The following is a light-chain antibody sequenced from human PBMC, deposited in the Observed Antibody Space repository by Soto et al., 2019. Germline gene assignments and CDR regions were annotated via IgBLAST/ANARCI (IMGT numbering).Light chain of an antibody. V-gene: IGKV3-20*01. CDR2: GAS. Sequence: EIVLTQSPGTLSLSLGERATLSCRASQSVRSNYLAWYRQKPGQAPRLLIYGASSRATGIPDRFSGSGSGTDFTLSINRLEPEDFAVYYCQQYGSPPYTFGQGTKLEIK. CDR1: QSVRSNY. CDR3: QQYGSPPYT. J-gene: IGKJ2*01.